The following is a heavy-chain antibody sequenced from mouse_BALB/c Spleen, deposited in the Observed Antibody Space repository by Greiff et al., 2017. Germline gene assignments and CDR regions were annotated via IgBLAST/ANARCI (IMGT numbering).Heavy chain of an antibody. CDR3: ARGEGIYYGNSLYYFDY. CDR2: ISYDGSN. D-gene: IGHD2-1*01. CDR1: GYSITSGYY. V-gene: IGHV3-6*02. Sequence: EVKLMESGPGLVKPSQSLSLTCSVTGYSITSGYYWNWIRQFPGNKLEWMGYISYDGSNNYNPSLKNRISITRDTSKNQFFLKLNSVTTEDTATYYCARGEGIYYGNSLYYFDYWGQGTTLTVSS. J-gene: IGHJ2*01.